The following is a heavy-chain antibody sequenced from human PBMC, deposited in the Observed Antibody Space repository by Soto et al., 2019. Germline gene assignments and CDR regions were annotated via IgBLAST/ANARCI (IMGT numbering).Heavy chain of an antibody. CDR3: ARDYYDSSGCDY. Sequence: RGSLRLSCAASGFTFSSYAMHWVRQAPGKGLEWVAVISYDGSNKYYADSVKGRFTISRDNSKNTLYLQMNSLRAEDTAVYYCARDYYDSSGCDYWGQGTLVTVSS. CDR2: ISYDGSNK. J-gene: IGHJ4*02. V-gene: IGHV3-30-3*01. D-gene: IGHD3-22*01. CDR1: GFTFSSYA.